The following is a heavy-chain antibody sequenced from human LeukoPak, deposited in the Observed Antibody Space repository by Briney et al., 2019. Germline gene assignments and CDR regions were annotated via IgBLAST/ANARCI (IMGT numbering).Heavy chain of an antibody. Sequence: GGSLRLSCAASGFTFGSYGMNWVRQAPGRGLDWVASISSTGFYKYYADSVKGRFTISRDNSKTSLYLQMNSLRGEDSGVYYCARDYGDYYFDYWGQGTLVSVSS. D-gene: IGHD4-17*01. J-gene: IGHJ4*02. CDR1: GFTFGSYG. CDR3: ARDYGDYYFDY. CDR2: ISSTGFYK. V-gene: IGHV3-21*01.